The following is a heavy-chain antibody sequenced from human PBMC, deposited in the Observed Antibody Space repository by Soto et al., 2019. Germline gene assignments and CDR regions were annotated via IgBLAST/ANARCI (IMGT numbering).Heavy chain of an antibody. V-gene: IGHV1-8*01. Sequence: ASVKGSCKASGYTFTSYDINWVRQATGQGLEWMGWMNPNSGNTGYAQKFQGRVTMTRNTSISTAYMELSSLRSEDTAVYYCARTSYSSSWYYYYYYGMDVWGQGTTVTVSS. CDR1: GYTFTSYD. J-gene: IGHJ6*02. CDR2: MNPNSGNT. D-gene: IGHD6-13*01. CDR3: ARTSYSSSWYYYYYYGMDV.